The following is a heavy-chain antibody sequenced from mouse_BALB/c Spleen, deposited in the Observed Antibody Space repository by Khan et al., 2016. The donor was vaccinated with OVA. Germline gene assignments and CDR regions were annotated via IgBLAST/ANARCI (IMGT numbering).Heavy chain of an antibody. CDR3: ARSRYDYVAY. Sequence: QVQLQQSGAALVRPGSSVKISCKASGYAFSNYLMNWVKQGPGQGLEWIGQLYPGDGNTNSNGKFMDKATLTADNSSTPASMPLSSLTSSVSAVSYCARSRYDYVAYWDHETLGTVSA. CDR1: GYAFSNYL. CDR2: LYPGDGNT. D-gene: IGHD2-14*01. V-gene: IGHV1-80*01. J-gene: IGHJ3*01.